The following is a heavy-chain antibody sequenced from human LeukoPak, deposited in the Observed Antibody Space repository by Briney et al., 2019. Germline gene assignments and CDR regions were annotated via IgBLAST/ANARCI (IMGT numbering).Heavy chain of an antibody. Sequence: SETLSLTCAVYGGSFSGYYWSWIRQPPGKGLEWIGEIYHSGSTNYNPSLKSRVTISVDTPKNQFSLKLRSVTAADTAVYYCARRSHYSSSPGISYWGQGTLVTVSS. J-gene: IGHJ4*02. CDR3: ARRSHYSSSPGISY. CDR1: GGSFSGYY. D-gene: IGHD6-6*01. V-gene: IGHV4-34*01. CDR2: IYHSGST.